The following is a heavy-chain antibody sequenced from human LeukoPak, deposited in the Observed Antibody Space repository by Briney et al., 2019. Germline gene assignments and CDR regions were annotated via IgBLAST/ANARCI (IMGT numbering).Heavy chain of an antibody. CDR1: GYTFTDHN. CDR2: VKPKSGET. Sequence: ASVKVSCKASGYTFTDHNIDWVRQATGQGLEWMGWVKPKSGETGYAQKFQGRVTMTRNTAISTAYMELDNLESEDTAIYYCAKMNWHANNGGGWFDPWGQGTLVIVSS. D-gene: IGHD1/OR15-1a*01. V-gene: IGHV1-8*01. CDR3: AKMNWHANNGGGWFDP. J-gene: IGHJ5*02.